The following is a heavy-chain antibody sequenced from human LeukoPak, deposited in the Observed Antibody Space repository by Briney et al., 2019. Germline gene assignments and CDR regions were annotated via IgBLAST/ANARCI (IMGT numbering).Heavy chain of an antibody. CDR3: ARRGVATAGTFLRWFDP. CDR2: IYYSGST. V-gene: IGHV4-39*01. Sequence: PSETLSLTCTVSGGSISSSSHYWGWIRQAPGKGLEWIGSIYYSGSTYYNPSLKSRVTISVDTSKNQFSLKLSSVTAADTAVYYCARRGVATAGTFLRWFDPWGQGTLVTVSS. D-gene: IGHD6-13*01. J-gene: IGHJ5*02. CDR1: GGSISSSSHY.